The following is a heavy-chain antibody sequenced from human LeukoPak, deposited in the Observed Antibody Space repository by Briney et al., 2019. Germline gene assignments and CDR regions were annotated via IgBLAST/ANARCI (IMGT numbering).Heavy chain of an antibody. CDR1: GGSISSSNW. V-gene: IGHV4-4*02. CDR3: ARVYDGGGYSYGYPPLRAFDI. CDR2: IYHSGST. D-gene: IGHD5-18*01. Sequence: PSETLSLTCAVSGGSISSSNWWSWVRQPPGKGLEWIGEIYHSGSTNYNPSLKSRVTISVGKSKNQFSLKLSSVTAADTAVYYCARVYDGGGYSYGYPPLRAFDIWGQGTMVTVSS. J-gene: IGHJ3*02.